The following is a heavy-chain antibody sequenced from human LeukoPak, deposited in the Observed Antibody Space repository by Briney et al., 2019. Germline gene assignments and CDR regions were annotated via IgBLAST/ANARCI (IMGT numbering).Heavy chain of an antibody. CDR2: LNLDGSEK. J-gene: IGHJ4*02. V-gene: IGHV3-7*01. D-gene: IGHD3-10*01. CDR1: GGSFSGYY. Sequence: ETLSLTCAVYGGSFSGYYWSWVRQAPGKGLEWVANLNLDGSEKYYVDSVKGRFTISRDNAKNSLYLQMNSLRAEDTAVYYCARDYYAIFDYWGQGTLVTVSS. CDR3: ARDYYAIFDY.